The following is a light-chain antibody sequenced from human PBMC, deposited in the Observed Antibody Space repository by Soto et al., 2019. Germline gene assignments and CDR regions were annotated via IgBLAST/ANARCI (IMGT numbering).Light chain of an antibody. CDR1: QSISSI. CDR2: DAS. CDR3: QQYNKLPYT. Sequence: EIVTTQSPATLSVSPGERATLSCRASQSISSILAWYQQKLGQAPRLLMYDASTRATGIPARFSGSGSGTEFTLTISSLQSEDFAVYYCQQYNKLPYTFGQGTRLEIK. V-gene: IGKV3-15*01. J-gene: IGKJ2*01.